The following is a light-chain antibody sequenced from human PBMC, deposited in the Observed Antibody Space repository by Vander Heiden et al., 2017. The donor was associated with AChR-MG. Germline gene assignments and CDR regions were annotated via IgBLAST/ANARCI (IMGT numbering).Light chain of an antibody. CDR3: CSYATHYTYV. CDR1: IRHVGGHDY. J-gene: IGLJ1*01. CDR2: DVT. Sequence: QSPLTHPRLVSGSPGQSTTISCTGTIRHVGGHDYVSWYQQHPGKAPKLIIFDVTARPSGVPDRFSGSKSGDTASLTISGLQTEDEADYYCCSYATHYTYVFGTGTTVTVL. V-gene: IGLV2-11*01.